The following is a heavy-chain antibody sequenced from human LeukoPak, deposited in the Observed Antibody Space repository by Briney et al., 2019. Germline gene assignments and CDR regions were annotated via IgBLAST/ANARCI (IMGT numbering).Heavy chain of an antibody. CDR3: ARGRPYTGGYHLDY. CDR2: IYYSGSA. Sequence: SETLSLTCTISGDSTSSDRYYGGWVRQPPGKGLEWIGNIYYSGSAYYNPSLKSRVTMSVDTSKNQFFLKLNSVTAADTAVYYCARGRPYTGGYHLDYWGQGTLVTVSP. V-gene: IGHV4-39*01. D-gene: IGHD1-26*01. J-gene: IGHJ4*02. CDR1: GDSTSSDRYY.